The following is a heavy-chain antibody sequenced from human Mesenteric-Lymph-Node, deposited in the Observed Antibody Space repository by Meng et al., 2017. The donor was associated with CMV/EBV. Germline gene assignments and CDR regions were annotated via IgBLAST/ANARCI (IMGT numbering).Heavy chain of an antibody. V-gene: IGHV4-59*01. CDR3: ARGQGVLAS. Sequence: GSLRLSCTVSGDSIRNYYWSWIRQPPGKGLEWIGYMFYSGSANYNPSLKSRVTISVHTSKNQFSLRLTSVTAADTAVYYCARGQGVLASWGQGTLVTVSS. D-gene: IGHD3-10*01. CDR1: GDSIRNYY. J-gene: IGHJ5*02. CDR2: MFYSGSA.